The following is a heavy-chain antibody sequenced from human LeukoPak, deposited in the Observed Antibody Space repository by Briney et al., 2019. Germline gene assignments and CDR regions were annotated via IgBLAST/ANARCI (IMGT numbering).Heavy chain of an antibody. CDR1: GYTFPCYG. CDR3: ARDRGYYDSSGYYYFDY. V-gene: IGHV1-18*01. D-gene: IGHD3-22*01. J-gene: IGHJ4*02. CDR2: ISAYNGNT. Sequence: ASVTVSCKASGYTFPCYGSSWLRQAAGRGLEWVGWISAYNGNTNYSQKLQGRVTMTTDTSTSTAYMELRSLRSDDTAVYYCARDRGYYDSSGYYYFDYWGQGTLVTVSS.